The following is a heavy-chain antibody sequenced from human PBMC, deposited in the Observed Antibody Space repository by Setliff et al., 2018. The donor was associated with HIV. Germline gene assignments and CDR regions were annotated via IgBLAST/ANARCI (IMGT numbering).Heavy chain of an antibody. CDR1: GGSISSSGYY. D-gene: IGHD3-3*01. J-gene: IGHJ4*02. CDR3: ARGPFVLRFLERLVYFDY. CDR2: VYYSGST. V-gene: IGHV4-31*02. Sequence: PSETLSLTCSVSGGSISSSGYYWSWIRQRPGKGLDWIGRVYYSGSTDYSPSLQSRATLSIDTSKNQFSLKLTSVIAADTAIYYCARGPFVLRFLERLVYFDYWGQGKLVTVSS.